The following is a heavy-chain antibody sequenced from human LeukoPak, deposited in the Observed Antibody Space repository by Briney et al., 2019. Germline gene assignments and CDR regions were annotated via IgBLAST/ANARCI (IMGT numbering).Heavy chain of an antibody. Sequence: GGSLRLSCAVSGFTVSSNYMGWVRQAPGKGLEWVSLIYSGGNTYYADSVKGRFTISRDTSKNTLFLQMNSLRAEDTALYVCARIKVITMVHGLIITSAFFDYWGEGTLVTVPS. D-gene: IGHD3-10*01. CDR1: GFTVSSNY. V-gene: IGHV3-53*01. CDR3: ARIKVITMVHGLIITSAFFDY. J-gene: IGHJ4*02. CDR2: IYSGGNT.